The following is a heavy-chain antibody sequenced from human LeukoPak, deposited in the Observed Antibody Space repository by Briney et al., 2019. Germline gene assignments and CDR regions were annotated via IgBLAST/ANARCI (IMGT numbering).Heavy chain of an antibody. J-gene: IGHJ5*02. D-gene: IGHD6-19*01. Sequence: PSETLSLTCTVSGGSIISSDYHWGWVRQPPGKGLMWIGYIYYSGSTYYNPSLKSRVTISVDTSKNQFSLKLSSVTAADTAVYYCARGSSGWYGGNWFDPWGQGTLVTVSS. CDR1: GGSIISSDYH. CDR2: IYYSGST. V-gene: IGHV4-31*03. CDR3: ARGSSGWYGGNWFDP.